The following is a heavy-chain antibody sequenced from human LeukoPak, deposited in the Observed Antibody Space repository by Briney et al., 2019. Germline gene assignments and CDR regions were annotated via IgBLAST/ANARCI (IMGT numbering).Heavy chain of an antibody. CDR1: GGSFSGYY. Sequence: SETLSLTCAVYGGSFSGYYWSWIRQPPGKGLEWIGEINHSGSTNYNPSLKSRVTISVDTSKNQFSLQLNSVTPEDTAVYYCATGDAFDIWGQGTMVTVSS. D-gene: IGHD7-27*01. CDR3: ATGDAFDI. V-gene: IGHV4-34*01. CDR2: INHSGST. J-gene: IGHJ3*02.